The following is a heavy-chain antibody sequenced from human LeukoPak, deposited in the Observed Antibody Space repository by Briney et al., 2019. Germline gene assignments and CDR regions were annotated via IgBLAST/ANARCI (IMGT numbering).Heavy chain of an antibody. CDR3: ARDDSLEDVVVIAKDAFDI. CDR1: GGSISSSSYY. D-gene: IGHD2-21*01. V-gene: IGHV4-39*02. J-gene: IGHJ3*02. Sequence: SETLSLTCTVSGGSISSSSYYWGWIRLPPGKGLEWIGSIYYSGSTYYNPSLKSRVTISVDTSKNQFSLKLSSVTAADTAVYYCARDDSLEDVVVIAKDAFDIWGQGTMVTVSS. CDR2: IYYSGST.